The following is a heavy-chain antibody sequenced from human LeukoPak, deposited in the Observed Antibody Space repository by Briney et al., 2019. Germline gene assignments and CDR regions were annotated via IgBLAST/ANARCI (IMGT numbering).Heavy chain of an antibody. Sequence: GGSLRLSCAASGFTFSSYGMHWVRQAPGKGLEWVAVIWYDGSNKYYADSVKGRFTISRDNSKNTLYLQMNSLRAKDTAVYYCARDLYELEQNYYYYGMDVWGKGTTVTVSS. J-gene: IGHJ6*04. D-gene: IGHD1-26*01. V-gene: IGHV3-33*01. CDR1: GFTFSSYG. CDR3: ARDLYELEQNYYYYGMDV. CDR2: IWYDGSNK.